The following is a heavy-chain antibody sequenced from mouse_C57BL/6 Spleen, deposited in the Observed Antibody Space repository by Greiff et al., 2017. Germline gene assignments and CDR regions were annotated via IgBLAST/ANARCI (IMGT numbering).Heavy chain of an antibody. J-gene: IGHJ3*01. D-gene: IGHD1-1*01. V-gene: IGHV1-26*01. Sequence: VQLQQSGPELVKPGASVKISCKASGYTFTDYYMNWVKQSHGKSLEWIGDINPNNGGTSYNQKFKGKATLTVDKSSSTAYMGLRSLTSEDSAVYYCALRMIYCYGSSFAYWGQGTLVTVSA. CDR1: GYTFTDYY. CDR3: ALRMIYCYGSSFAY. CDR2: INPNNGGT.